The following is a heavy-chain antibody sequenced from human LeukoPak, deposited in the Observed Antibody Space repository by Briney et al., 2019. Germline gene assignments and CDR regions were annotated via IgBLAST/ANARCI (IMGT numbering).Heavy chain of an antibody. J-gene: IGHJ1*01. Sequence: SETLSLTCTVSGGSISSYYWSWIRQPPGKGLEWIGYIYYSGSTNYNPSLKSRVTISVDTSKNQFSLKLSSVTAADTAVHYCARDLTYDSSGYYYPWGQGTLVTVSS. CDR2: IYYSGST. D-gene: IGHD3-22*01. V-gene: IGHV4-59*01. CDR1: GGSISSYY. CDR3: ARDLTYDSSGYYYP.